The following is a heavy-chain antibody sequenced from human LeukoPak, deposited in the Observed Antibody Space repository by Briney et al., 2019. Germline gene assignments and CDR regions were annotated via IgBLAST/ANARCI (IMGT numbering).Heavy chain of an antibody. CDR1: GYTFTGYY. Sequence: ASVKVSFTASGYTFTGYYMHWVRQAPGQGLELMGWIHPNSGGTNYAQKFQGRVTMTRDTSISTAYMELSRLRSDDTAVYYCARDSKRIFGVVAKSYGMDVWGQGTTVTVSS. CDR2: IHPNSGGT. D-gene: IGHD3-3*01. V-gene: IGHV1-2*02. CDR3: ARDSKRIFGVVAKSYGMDV. J-gene: IGHJ6*02.